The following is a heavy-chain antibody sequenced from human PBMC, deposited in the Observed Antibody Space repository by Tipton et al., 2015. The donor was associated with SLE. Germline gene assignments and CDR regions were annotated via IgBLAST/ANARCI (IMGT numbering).Heavy chain of an antibody. CDR3: ARSSSGWYKGAMDV. J-gene: IGHJ6*03. CDR1: GDSITDSGYS. D-gene: IGHD6-19*01. Sequence: TLSLTCTVSGDSITDSGYSWNWVRQHPGAGLEWIGYIHHSGRTDYNPSLKSRVTISIDTSNDHFSLRLSSVTAADTAIYYCARSSSGWYKGAMDVWGKGTTVIVSS. V-gene: IGHV4-31*03. CDR2: IHHSGRT.